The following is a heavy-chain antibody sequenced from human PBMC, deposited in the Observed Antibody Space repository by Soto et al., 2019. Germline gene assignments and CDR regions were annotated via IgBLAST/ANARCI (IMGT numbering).Heavy chain of an antibody. J-gene: IGHJ4*02. V-gene: IGHV1-18*01. CDR1: GYTFTSYG. CDR2: INTYDGRT. CDR3: ARDYSSSWYEY. D-gene: IGHD6-13*01. Sequence: QVQLVQSGAELKKPGASVKVSCKTSGYTFTSYGITWVRQAPRKGLEWMGWINTYDGRTNYAQNLQGRVTMTTDTSTSTAYMELRSLRSDDTAVYYCARDYSSSWYEYWGQGTLVTVSS.